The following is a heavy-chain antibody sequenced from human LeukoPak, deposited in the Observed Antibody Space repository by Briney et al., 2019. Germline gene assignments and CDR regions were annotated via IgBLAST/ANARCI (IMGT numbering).Heavy chain of an antibody. CDR1: GFTFSDYW. J-gene: IGHJ5*02. CDR2: INSVGSST. CDR3: ARGLGSPVPTWFDP. V-gene: IGHV3-74*03. Sequence: GGSLRLSCAASGFTFSDYWMHWVRQAPGKGLVWVSRINSVGSSTTYADSVKGRFTISRDNAKNTLYLQMNSLRAEDTAVYYCARGLGSPVPTWFDPWGQGTLVTVSS. D-gene: IGHD3-16*01.